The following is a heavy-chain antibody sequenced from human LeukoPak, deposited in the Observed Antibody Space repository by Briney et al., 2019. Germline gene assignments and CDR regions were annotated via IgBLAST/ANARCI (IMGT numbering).Heavy chain of an antibody. CDR3: ARVPGDYYFDY. J-gene: IGHJ4*02. CDR1: GGSISSYY. CDR2: IYYSGST. D-gene: IGHD7-27*01. V-gene: IGHV4-59*01. Sequence: PSETLSLTCTVSGGSISSYYWSWIRQPPGKGLEWFGYIYYSGSTNYNPSLKSRVTISVDTSKNQFSLNLSSVTAADTAVYYCARVPGDYYFDYWGQGTLVTVCS.